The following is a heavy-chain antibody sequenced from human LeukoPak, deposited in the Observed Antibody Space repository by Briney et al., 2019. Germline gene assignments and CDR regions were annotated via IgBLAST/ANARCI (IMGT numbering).Heavy chain of an antibody. J-gene: IGHJ4*02. CDR2: ISFSGTTT. CDR1: GITFSSYS. V-gene: IGHV3-23*01. CDR3: ARDRYYYDSSGYSRFDY. D-gene: IGHD3-22*01. Sequence: GGSLRLSCAASGITFSSYSMSWVRQAPGKGLEWVSSISFSGTTTYYADSMKGRFTVSRDNSKNTLYLQMNSLRAEDTAVYYCARDRYYYDSSGYSRFDYWGQGTLVTVSS.